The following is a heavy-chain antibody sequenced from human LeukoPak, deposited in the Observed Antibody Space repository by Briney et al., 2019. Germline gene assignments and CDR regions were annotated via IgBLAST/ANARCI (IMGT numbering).Heavy chain of an antibody. CDR1: GYTFTGYY. CDR3: ARDINQLRALHAFDI. V-gene: IGHV1-46*03. D-gene: IGHD2-2*01. J-gene: IGHJ3*02. CDR2: INPSGGST. Sequence: GASVKVSCKASGYTFTGYYMHWVRQAPGQGLEWMGIINPSGGSTSYAQKFQGRVTMTRDTSTSTVYMELSSLRSEDTAVYYCARDINQLRALHAFDIWGQGTMVTVSS.